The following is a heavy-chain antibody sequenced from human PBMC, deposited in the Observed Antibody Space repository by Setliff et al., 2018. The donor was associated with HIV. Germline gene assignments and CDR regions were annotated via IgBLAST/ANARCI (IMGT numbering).Heavy chain of an antibody. CDR2: ITGSEGST. Sequence: PGGSLRLSCTASGFTFSDYAMSWVRQAPGKGLEWVSAITGSEGSTYHADYVKGRFTISRDNSKNTLYLQMNSLRAEDTAVYYCAKDNNIWSGYYYYYMDVWGKGTTVTVSS. CDR3: AKDNNIWSGYYYYYMDV. J-gene: IGHJ6*03. D-gene: IGHD3-3*01. V-gene: IGHV3-23*01. CDR1: GFTFSDYA.